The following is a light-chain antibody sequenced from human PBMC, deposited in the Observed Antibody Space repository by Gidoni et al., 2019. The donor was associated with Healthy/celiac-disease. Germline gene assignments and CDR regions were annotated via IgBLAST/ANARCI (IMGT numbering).Light chain of an antibody. CDR1: QGISSY. CDR2: AAP. V-gene: IGKV1-9*01. J-gene: IGKJ3*01. Sequence: DIQLTQSPSFRSASVGDRVTITCRASQGISSYLAWYQQKQGKAPKLLIYAAPSLQSGVPSRFSCSGSGTEFTRTISSLQPDDFSTYYCQQLNSYLTFGPGTKVDIQ. CDR3: QQLNSYLT.